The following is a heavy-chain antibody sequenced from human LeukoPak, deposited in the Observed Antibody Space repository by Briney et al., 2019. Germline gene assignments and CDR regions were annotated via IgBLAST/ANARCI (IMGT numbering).Heavy chain of an antibody. CDR3: AAETRSPHYSDF. V-gene: IGHV1-58*01. CDR1: GFTFSSSA. CDR2: IVVGSGNT. J-gene: IGHJ4*02. Sequence: GASVTVSCTASGFTFSSSAVQWVRQARGQRLEWIGWIVVGSGNTNYAQKFQERVTITRDMSTGTAYMELSSLRSEDTAVYFCAAETRSPHYSDFWGQGTLVTVSS. D-gene: IGHD2-21*01.